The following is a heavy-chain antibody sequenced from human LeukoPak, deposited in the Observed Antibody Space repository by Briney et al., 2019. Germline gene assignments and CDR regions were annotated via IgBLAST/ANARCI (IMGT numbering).Heavy chain of an antibody. CDR2: INDSGRT. V-gene: IGHV4-34*01. CDR3: ARRWNYGRNYYIDV. Sequence: SETLSLTCAVYGGSFSNYYWSWIRQTPGTGMEWIGEINDSGRTNYNPSLMSRVTVSVDTSKNQFSLRLTSVTATDTAVYYCARRWNYGRNYYIDVWGKGATVSVSS. D-gene: IGHD1-7*01. J-gene: IGHJ6*03. CDR1: GGSFSNYY.